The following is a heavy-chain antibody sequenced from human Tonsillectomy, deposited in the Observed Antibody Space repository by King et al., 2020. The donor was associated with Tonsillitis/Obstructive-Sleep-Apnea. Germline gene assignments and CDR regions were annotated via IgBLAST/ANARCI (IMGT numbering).Heavy chain of an antibody. CDR3: ARTSKPPIEGDQLLPFDY. Sequence: DVQLVESGGGLIQPGGSLRLSCAASGFTVSSNYMSWVRQAPGKGLEWVSVIYSGGSTYYADSVKGRFTISRDNSKNTLYLQMNSLRAEDTAVYYCARTSKPPIEGDQLLPFDYWGQGTLVTVSS. D-gene: IGHD2-2*01. CDR1: GFTVSSNY. V-gene: IGHV3-53*01. J-gene: IGHJ4*02. CDR2: IYSGGST.